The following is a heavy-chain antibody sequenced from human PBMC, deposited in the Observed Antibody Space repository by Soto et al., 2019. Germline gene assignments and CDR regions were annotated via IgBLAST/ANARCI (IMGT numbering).Heavy chain of an antibody. CDR2: IYYSGST. J-gene: IGHJ4*02. CDR3: ARRYGGTFDY. V-gene: IGHV4-59*08. CDR1: GGSISSYY. D-gene: IGHD2-15*01. Sequence: QVQLQESGPGLVKPSETLSLTCTVSGGSISSYYWSWIRQPPGKGLEWIGYIYYSGSTNYNPSLKGRVTQSVDTSKNQFSLKLSSVTAADTAVYYCARRYGGTFDYWGQGTLVTVSS.